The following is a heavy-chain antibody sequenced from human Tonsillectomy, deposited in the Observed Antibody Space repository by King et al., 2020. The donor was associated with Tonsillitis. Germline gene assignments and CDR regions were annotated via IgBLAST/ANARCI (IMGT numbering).Heavy chain of an antibody. CDR2: IYYSGST. J-gene: IGHJ4*02. V-gene: IGHV4-59*01. Sequence: QLQESGPGLVKPSETLSLTCTVPGGSISSYYCSWIRQPPGKGLEWIWYIYYSGSTNYNPSLKSRVTISVDTSKNQFSLKLSSVTAADTAVYYCARDQNYYDSSGYYRGGFDYWGQGTLVTVSS. CDR3: ARDQNYYDSSGYYRGGFDY. CDR1: GGSISSYY. D-gene: IGHD3-22*01.